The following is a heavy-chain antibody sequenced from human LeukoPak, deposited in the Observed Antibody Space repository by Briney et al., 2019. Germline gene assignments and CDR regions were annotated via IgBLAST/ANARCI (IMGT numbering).Heavy chain of an antibody. J-gene: IGHJ1*01. CDR1: GGSFSGYY. CDR2: INHSGST. V-gene: IGHV4-34*01. CDR3: ATGGLRPEYFQH. Sequence: PSETLSLTCAVYGGSFSGYYWSWIRQPPGKGLEWIGEINHSGSTNYNPSLKSRVTISVDTSKNQFSLKLTSVTAADTAVYYCATGGLRPEYFQHWGQGTMVTVSS. D-gene: IGHD2-15*01.